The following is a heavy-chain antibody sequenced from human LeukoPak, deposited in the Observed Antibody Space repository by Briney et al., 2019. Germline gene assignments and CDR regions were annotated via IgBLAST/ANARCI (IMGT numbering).Heavy chain of an antibody. CDR3: AREYIYYYDSSGYSDY. D-gene: IGHD3-22*01. Sequence: ASVKVSCKASGGTFSSYAISWVRQAPGQGLEWMGGIIPIFGTANYAQKFQGRVTITADESTSTAYMELSSLRSEDTAVYYCAREYIYYYDSSGYSDYWGQGTLVTVSS. CDR1: GGTFSSYA. CDR2: IIPIFGTA. V-gene: IGHV1-69*13. J-gene: IGHJ4*02.